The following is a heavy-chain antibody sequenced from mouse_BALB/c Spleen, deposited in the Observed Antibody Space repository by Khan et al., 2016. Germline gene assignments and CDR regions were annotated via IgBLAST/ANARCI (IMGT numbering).Heavy chain of an antibody. J-gene: IGHJ3*01. CDR2: IDPENDYT. CDR3: VGPFVDCFAY. Sequence: VQLKESGPELVKPGASVKMSCKTSGYTFSRYVIHWVKQKPGQGLEWIGYIDPENDYTKYNEKFKGKATLTSDKSSNTAYLDLSSLTSEDSAAYYCVGPFVDCFAYWGQGTLVTVSA. V-gene: IGHV1S136*01. CDR1: GYTFSRYV. D-gene: IGHD2-14*01.